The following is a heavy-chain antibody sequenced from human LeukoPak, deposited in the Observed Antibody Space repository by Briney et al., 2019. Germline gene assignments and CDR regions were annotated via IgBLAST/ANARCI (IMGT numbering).Heavy chain of an antibody. CDR3: AKDIGRQWLSPGHY. CDR2: ICWNSGSI. Sequence: GGSLRLSCAASGFTFDDYAMHWVRHAPGKGLEWVSGICWNSGSIGYAEPVKGRFTIPRDNAKNSLYLQMNSLRAEDMALYYCAKDIGRQWLSPGHYWGQGTLVTVSS. J-gene: IGHJ4*02. D-gene: IGHD6-19*01. V-gene: IGHV3-9*03. CDR1: GFTFDDYA.